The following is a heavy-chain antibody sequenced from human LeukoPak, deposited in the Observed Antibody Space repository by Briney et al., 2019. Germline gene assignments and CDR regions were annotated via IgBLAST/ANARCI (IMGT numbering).Heavy chain of an antibody. D-gene: IGHD1-1*01. CDR3: ARHPNWNFDS. CDR1: GFTFSSNW. J-gene: IGHJ4*02. V-gene: IGHV3-7*01. CDR2: INTDGSQR. Sequence: GGSLRLSCAASGFTFSSNWMTWVRQAPGKGLEWVANINTDGSQRDCVDSLKGRFTISRDNDKNSLYLQMNNLRAEDTAVYYCARHPNWNFDSWGQGTLVTVSP.